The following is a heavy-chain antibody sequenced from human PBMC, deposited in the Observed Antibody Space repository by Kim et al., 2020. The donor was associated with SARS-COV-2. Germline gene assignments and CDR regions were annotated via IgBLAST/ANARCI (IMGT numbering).Heavy chain of an antibody. V-gene: IGHV4-31*02. J-gene: IGHJ3*02. CDR2: SGST. CDR3: AGDDAFDI. Sequence: SGSTYSSPSLKTRVTVSVDTSKNQFALTLSSVTAADTAVYYCAGDDAFDIWGQGTMVTVSS.